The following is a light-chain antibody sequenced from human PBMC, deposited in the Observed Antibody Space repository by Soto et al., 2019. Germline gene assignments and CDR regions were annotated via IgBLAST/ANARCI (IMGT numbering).Light chain of an antibody. Sequence: DVVMTQSPLSLPVTLGQPASISCRSSQSLVYSDGNTSLNWFQQRPGQSPRRLIYKVSNRDSGVPDRFSGSGSGTDFTLKISRVEAEDVGVSYSMQGTHWPPMYTFGQGTKLEIK. CDR1: QSLVYSDGNTS. J-gene: IGKJ2*01. CDR2: KVS. CDR3: MQGTHWPPMYT. V-gene: IGKV2-30*01.